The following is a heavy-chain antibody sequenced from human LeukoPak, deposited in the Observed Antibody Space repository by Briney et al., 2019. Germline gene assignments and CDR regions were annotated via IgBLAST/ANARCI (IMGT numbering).Heavy chain of an antibody. CDR2: INHSGST. D-gene: IGHD3-10*01. J-gene: IGHJ3*02. V-gene: IGHV4-34*01. CDR3: ARGTHYYGSGSYSDAFYI. Sequence: SETLSLTCAVYGGSFSGYHWSWIRQPPGKGLEWIGEINHSGSTNYNPSLKSRVTISVDTSKNQFSLKLSSVTAADTAVYYCARGTHYYGSGSYSDAFYIWGQGTMVTVSS. CDR1: GGSFSGYH.